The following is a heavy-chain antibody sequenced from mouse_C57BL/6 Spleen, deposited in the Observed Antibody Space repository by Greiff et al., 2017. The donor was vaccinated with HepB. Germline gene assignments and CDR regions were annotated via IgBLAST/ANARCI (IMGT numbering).Heavy chain of an antibody. D-gene: IGHD2-1*01. Sequence: VQLRQSGAELARPGASVKLSCKASGYTFTSYGISWVKQRTGQGLEWIGEIYPRSGNTYYNEKFKGKATLTADKSSSTAYMELRSLTSEDSAVYFCARGAIYYGNYGYFDVWGTGTTVTVSS. V-gene: IGHV1-81*01. CDR1: GYTFTSYG. J-gene: IGHJ1*03. CDR2: IYPRSGNT. CDR3: ARGAIYYGNYGYFDV.